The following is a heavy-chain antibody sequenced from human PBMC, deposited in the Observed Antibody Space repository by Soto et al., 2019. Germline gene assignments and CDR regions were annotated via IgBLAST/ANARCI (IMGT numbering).Heavy chain of an antibody. Sequence: QVQLVQSGAEVKKPGSSVKVSCKASGGTFSSYTISWVRQAPGQGLEWMGRIIPILGIANSAQKFQGRVTITADKSTSTAYMELSSLRSEDTAVYYWARGDFGDGYFQYKLWGQGTLVTVSS. V-gene: IGHV1-69*02. J-gene: IGHJ4*02. CDR2: IIPILGIA. CDR1: GGTFSSYT. CDR3: ARGDFGDGYFQYKL. D-gene: IGHD5-12*01.